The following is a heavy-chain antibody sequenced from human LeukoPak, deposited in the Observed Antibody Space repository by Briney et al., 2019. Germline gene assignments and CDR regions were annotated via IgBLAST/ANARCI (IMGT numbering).Heavy chain of an antibody. D-gene: IGHD5-18*01. CDR2: ISWNSGSI. CDR3: AKDMRYSYGSAHYYYGMDV. V-gene: IGHV3-9*01. CDR1: RFTFHDYA. J-gene: IGHJ6*02. Sequence: GRSLRLSCAASRFTFHDYAMLWVRHAPGKGLEWGSGISWNSGSIGYADSVKGRFTISRDNAKNSLYLQMNSLRAEDTALYYCAKDMRYSYGSAHYYYGMDVWGQGTTVTVSS.